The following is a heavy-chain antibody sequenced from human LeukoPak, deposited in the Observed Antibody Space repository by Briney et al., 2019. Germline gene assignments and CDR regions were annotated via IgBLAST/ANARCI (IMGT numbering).Heavy chain of an antibody. J-gene: IGHJ6*02. CDR1: GGSFSGYY. Sequence: SETLSLTCAVYGGSFSGYYWSWIRQPPGKGLEWIGEINHSGSTNYNPSLKSRVTISVDTSKNQFSLKLSSVTAADTAVYCCARECRYGMDVWGQGTTVTVSS. V-gene: IGHV4-34*01. CDR2: INHSGST. CDR3: ARECRYGMDV.